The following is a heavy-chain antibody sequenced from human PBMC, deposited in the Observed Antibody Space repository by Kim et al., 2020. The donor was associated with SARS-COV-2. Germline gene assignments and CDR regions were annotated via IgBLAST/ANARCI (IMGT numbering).Heavy chain of an antibody. J-gene: IGHJ4*02. CDR1: GFTFSSYG. V-gene: IGHV3-33*01. CDR2: IWYDGSNK. D-gene: IGHD4-17*01. CDR3: ARDRGFGDYDEDGY. Sequence: GGSLRLSCAASGFTFSSYGMHWVRQAPGKGLEWVAVIWYDGSNKYYADSVKGRFTISRDNSKNTLYLQMNSLRAEDTAVYYCARDRGFGDYDEDGYWGQGTLVTVSS.